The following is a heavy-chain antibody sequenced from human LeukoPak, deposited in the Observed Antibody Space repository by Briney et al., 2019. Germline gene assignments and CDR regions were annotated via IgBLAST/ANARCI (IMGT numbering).Heavy chain of an antibody. V-gene: IGHV3-23*01. CDR2: ISERGGST. Sequence: GGSLRPSCVVSGISLSNYAMTWVRQAPGKGLEWVSYISERGGSTTYADSVKGWFTISRDNSKNTLYLQMNSLRAEDTAVYYCAKDGPGRVVVSYYFDYWGQGTLVTVSS. CDR3: AKDGPGRVVVSYYFDY. D-gene: IGHD2-2*01. J-gene: IGHJ4*02. CDR1: GISLSNYA.